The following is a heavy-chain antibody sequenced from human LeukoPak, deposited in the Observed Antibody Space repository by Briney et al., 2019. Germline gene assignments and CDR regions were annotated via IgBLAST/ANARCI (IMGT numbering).Heavy chain of an antibody. CDR2: VTHSGDT. Sequence: SETLSLTCAVYGGSFSDYSWSWIRQPPGKGLEWIGEVTHSGDTNYNPSLKSRVTMSVDTSKNQFSLKLTSVTAAGTAVYYCAFSHTTPVAEDNWGQGTLVTVSS. D-gene: IGHD6-19*01. CDR1: GGSFSDYS. J-gene: IGHJ4*02. CDR3: AFSHTTPVAEDN. V-gene: IGHV4-34*01.